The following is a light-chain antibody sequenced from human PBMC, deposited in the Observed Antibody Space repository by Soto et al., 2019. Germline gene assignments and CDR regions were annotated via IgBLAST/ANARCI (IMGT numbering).Light chain of an antibody. Sequence: DIQMTQSPSSLSASVGDRVTITCPASQDISNYLNWYQQKPGKAPKLLIYDASNLETGVPSRFSGSGSGTDFTFTISSLQPEDIATYYCQQYDNQLTFGGGTKVEIK. J-gene: IGKJ4*01. CDR1: QDISNY. CDR3: QQYDNQLT. CDR2: DAS. V-gene: IGKV1-33*01.